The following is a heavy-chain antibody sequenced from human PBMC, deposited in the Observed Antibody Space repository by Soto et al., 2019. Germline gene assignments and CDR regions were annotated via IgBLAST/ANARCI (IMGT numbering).Heavy chain of an antibody. D-gene: IGHD2-2*01. CDR2: IWYDGSKI. Sequence: PGGSLRLSCAASGFTFSTYGMHWVRQAPGKGLEWVAVIWYDGSKIYYADSVKGRFTISRDNSKSTLYLQMNSLGTEDTAVYYCARGYCSRPSCSNFDCWGQGTLVTVSS. V-gene: IGHV3-33*01. CDR3: ARGYCSRPSCSNFDC. J-gene: IGHJ4*02. CDR1: GFTFSTYG.